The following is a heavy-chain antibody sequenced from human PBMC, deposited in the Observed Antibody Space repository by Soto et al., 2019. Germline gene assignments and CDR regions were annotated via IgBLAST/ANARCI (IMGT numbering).Heavy chain of an antibody. J-gene: IGHJ4*02. D-gene: IGHD3-16*02. CDR2: ISGSGGST. CDR3: AKLIASYDYVWGSYRYYFDY. V-gene: IGHV3-23*01. Sequence: GGSLRLSCAASGFTFSSYAMSWVRQAPGKGLEWVSAISGSGGSTYYADSVKGRFTISRDNSKNTLYLQMNSLRAEDTAVYYCAKLIASYDYVWGSYRYYFDYWGQGTLVTVSS. CDR1: GFTFSSYA.